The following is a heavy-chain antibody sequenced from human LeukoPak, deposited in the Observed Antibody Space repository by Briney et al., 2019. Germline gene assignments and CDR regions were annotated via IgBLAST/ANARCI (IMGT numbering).Heavy chain of an antibody. CDR3: ARDSGTTGEVKFDP. J-gene: IGHJ5*02. Sequence: SQTLSLTCTVAGGSISSYYWSWIRQPAGMGLEWIGRISGSGVITYNPSLKSRVILSLDTSNNHFFLKLISVTAADTAVYYCARDSGTTGEVKFDPWGQGMLVTVSS. CDR1: GGSISSYY. CDR2: ISGSGVI. V-gene: IGHV4-4*07. D-gene: IGHD3-10*01.